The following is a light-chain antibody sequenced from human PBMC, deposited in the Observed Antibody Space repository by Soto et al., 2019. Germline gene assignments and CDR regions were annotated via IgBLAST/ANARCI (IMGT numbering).Light chain of an antibody. CDR3: SSYAGTNANVI. Sequence: QYALTQPPSASGSPGQSVTISCAGTYSDIGDYNYVSWYQQHPDKVPKLIIYEVTKRPSGVPDRFSGSKSGYTASLTVYELQPADEAVYYCSSYAGTNANVIFGGGTQLTVL. CDR2: EVT. V-gene: IGLV2-8*01. J-gene: IGLJ2*01. CDR1: YSDIGDYNY.